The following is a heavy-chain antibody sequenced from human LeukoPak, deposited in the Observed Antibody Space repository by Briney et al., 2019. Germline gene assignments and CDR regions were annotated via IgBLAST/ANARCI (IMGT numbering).Heavy chain of an antibody. CDR1: GGSISSGSYY. CDR3: ARVGSSRAAASWFDP. CDR2: IYTSGST. J-gene: IGHJ5*02. D-gene: IGHD2-2*01. V-gene: IGHV4-61*02. Sequence: SETLSLTCTVSGGSISSGSYYWTWIRQPAGKGLEWIGRIYTSGSTYYNPSLKSRVTISVDTSKNQFSLKLSSVTAADTAVYYCARVGSSRAAASWFDPWGQGTLVTVSS.